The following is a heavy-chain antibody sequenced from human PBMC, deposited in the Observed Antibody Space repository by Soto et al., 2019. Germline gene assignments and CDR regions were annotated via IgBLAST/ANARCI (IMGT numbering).Heavy chain of an antibody. J-gene: IGHJ4*02. CDR3: AKRGGVVGGSEHPFFEY. CDR1: GFIFSNYG. V-gene: IGHV3-30*18. Sequence: QVQLVESGGGVVQPGKSLRLSCAASGFIFSNYGMHWVRQAPGKGLEGVALISFDGKNRNYADSVKGRFTIYRDNPKNTLYLEMNSLRPEDTAFYYCAKRGGVVGGSEHPFFEYWGEGTLGTVSS. D-gene: IGHD2-15*01. CDR2: ISFDGKNR.